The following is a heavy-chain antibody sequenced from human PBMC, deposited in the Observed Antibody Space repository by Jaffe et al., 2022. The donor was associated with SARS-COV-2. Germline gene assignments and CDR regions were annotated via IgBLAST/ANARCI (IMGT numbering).Heavy chain of an antibody. CDR1: GFTVSSNY. CDR3: ARDPGYRIFGVVIMSGMDV. J-gene: IGHJ6*02. CDR2: IYSGGST. Sequence: EVQLVESGGGLVQPGGSLRLSCAASGFTVSSNYMSWVRQAPGKGLEWVSVIYSGGSTYYADSVKGRFTISRDNSKNTLYLQMNSLRAEDTAVYYCARDPGYRIFGVVIMSGMDVWGQGTTVTVSS. D-gene: IGHD3-3*01. V-gene: IGHV3-66*02.